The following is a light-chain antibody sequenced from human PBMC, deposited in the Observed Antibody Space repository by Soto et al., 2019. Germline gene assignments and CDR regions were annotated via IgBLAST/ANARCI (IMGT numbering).Light chain of an antibody. CDR2: DND. J-gene: IGLJ3*02. Sequence: QSVLSQPPSASGTPGQRVTISCSGSSPNIGSNTVNWYQHLPGTAPKLLIYDNDQRPSGVPDRFSVSKSGTSASLAISGLPSEDEADYYCAAWDDSLNGWVFGGGTKVTVL. CDR1: SPNIGSNT. CDR3: AAWDDSLNGWV. V-gene: IGLV1-44*01.